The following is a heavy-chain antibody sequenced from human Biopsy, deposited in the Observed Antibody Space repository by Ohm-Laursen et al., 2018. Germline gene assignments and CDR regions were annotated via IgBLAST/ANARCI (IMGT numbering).Heavy chain of an antibody. CDR1: GYTFTAYG. Sequence: EASVKVSCKPSGYTFTAYGISWVRQAPGQGLEWMGWISTYNDDTNIAQKFQGRVSMTTDTSTRTAYMELRSLRSGDTAIYFCARDPGYDFWSGSDPFDIWGQGTLVTVS. CDR3: ARDPGYDFWSGSDPFDI. J-gene: IGHJ3*02. V-gene: IGHV1-18*04. D-gene: IGHD3-3*01. CDR2: ISTYNDDT.